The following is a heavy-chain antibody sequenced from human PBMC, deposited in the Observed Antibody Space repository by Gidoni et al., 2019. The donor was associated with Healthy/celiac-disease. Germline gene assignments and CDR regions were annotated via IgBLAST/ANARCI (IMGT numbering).Heavy chain of an antibody. CDR1: GGSISSRSSY. Sequence: QLQLQASGPGLVQPSETLSLTCTVSGGSISSRSSYWGWIRQPPGKGLEWIGSIYYSGSTYYNPALKSRVTISVDTSKNQFSLKLSSVTAADTAVYYCANVPRGSGTVGYDYYGMDVWGQGTTVTVSS. CDR2: IYYSGST. J-gene: IGHJ6*02. D-gene: IGHD3-10*01. CDR3: ANVPRGSGTVGYDYYGMDV. V-gene: IGHV4-39*01.